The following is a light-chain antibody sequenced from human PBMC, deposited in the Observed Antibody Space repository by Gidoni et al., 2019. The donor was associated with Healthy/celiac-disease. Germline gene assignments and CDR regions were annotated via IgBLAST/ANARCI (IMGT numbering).Light chain of an antibody. CDR3: CSYAGSSTFKV. J-gene: IGLJ3*02. CDR2: EGS. CDR1: SSDVGSYNL. V-gene: IGLV2-23*03. Sequence: QSALTQPASVSGSPGQSITISCTGTSSDVGSYNLVPWYQQHPGKAPKLMIYEGSKRPPGVSNRFSGSKSGNTASLTISGLQAEDEADYYCCSYAGSSTFKVFGGGTKLTVL.